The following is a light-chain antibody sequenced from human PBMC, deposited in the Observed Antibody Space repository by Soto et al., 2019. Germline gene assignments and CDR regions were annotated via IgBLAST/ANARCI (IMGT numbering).Light chain of an antibody. CDR1: QSVSLS. CDR2: DAS. V-gene: IGKV3-11*01. CDR3: EQYGSTPPT. J-gene: IGKJ1*01. Sequence: EIVLTQSPATLSLSPGGRATLSCRASQSVSLSLAWYQQKPGQAPRLLIYDASKRASGFPARFSGSGSGTDFTLTISSLEPEDFAVYFCEQYGSTPPTFGQGTKVDIK.